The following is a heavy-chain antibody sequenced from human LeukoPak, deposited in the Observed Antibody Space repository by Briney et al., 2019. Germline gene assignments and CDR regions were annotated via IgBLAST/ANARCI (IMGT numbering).Heavy chain of an antibody. CDR3: ARFTFGYSSGWNFDY. Sequence: SQTLSLTCTVSGGSISSGSYYWRWIRQPAGTGLEWIGRIYTSGSTNYNPSLKSRVTISVDTSKNQFSLKLSSVTAADTAVYYCARFTFGYSSGWNFDYWGQGTLVTVSS. CDR1: GGSISSGSYY. CDR2: IYTSGST. J-gene: IGHJ4*02. V-gene: IGHV4-61*02. D-gene: IGHD6-19*01.